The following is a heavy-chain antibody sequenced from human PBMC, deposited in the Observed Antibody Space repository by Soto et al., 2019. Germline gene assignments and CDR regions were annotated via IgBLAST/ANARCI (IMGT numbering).Heavy chain of an antibody. CDR3: ARVGRVPHDNWFDP. CDR2: ISSNGDLT. CDR1: GFSFSSYS. J-gene: IGHJ5*02. V-gene: IGHV3-21*05. D-gene: IGHD1-26*01. Sequence: GGSLRLSCAASGFSFSSYSMNWVRQAPGRGLEWLSYISSNGDLTHYADSVKGRFTISRDNAESSLYLQMNSMRDEDTVVYYYARVGRVPHDNWFDPWGQGTLVTVSS.